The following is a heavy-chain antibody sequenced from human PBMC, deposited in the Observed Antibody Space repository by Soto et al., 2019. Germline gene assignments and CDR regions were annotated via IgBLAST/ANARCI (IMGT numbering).Heavy chain of an antibody. CDR2: ISWDSGTI. V-gene: IGHV3-9*01. CDR1: GFTFDNCG. Sequence: GGSLRLSCAASGFTFDNCGMHWGRQAPGKGLEWVSGISWDSGTIGYADSVKGRFTISRDDAKNSLYLQMNSLRREDTALYYCVQGRYPTMATPLDHWGQGTLVTVSS. CDR3: VQGRYPTMATPLDH. D-gene: IGHD1-1*01. J-gene: IGHJ5*02.